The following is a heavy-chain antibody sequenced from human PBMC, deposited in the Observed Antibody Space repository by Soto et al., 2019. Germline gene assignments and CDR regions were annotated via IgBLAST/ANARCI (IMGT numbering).Heavy chain of an antibody. CDR3: AKDRGPQWERHFGGLDY. CDR1: GFTFSSYG. CDR2: ISYDGSNK. Sequence: GGSLRLSCAASGFTFSSYGMHWVRQAPGKGLEWVAVISYDGSNKYYADSVKGRFTISRDNSKNTLYLQMNSLRAEDTAVYYCAKDRGPQWERHFGGLDYWGQGTLVTVSS. V-gene: IGHV3-30*18. D-gene: IGHD1-26*01. J-gene: IGHJ4*02.